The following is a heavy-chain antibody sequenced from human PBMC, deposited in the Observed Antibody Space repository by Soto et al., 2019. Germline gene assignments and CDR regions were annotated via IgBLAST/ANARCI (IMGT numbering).Heavy chain of an antibody. J-gene: IGHJ6*02. D-gene: IGHD6-13*01. CDR2: IYPGDSDT. V-gene: IGHV5-51*01. Sequence: PGESLKISCKGSGYSFTSYWIGWVRQMPGKGLEWMGIIYPGDSDTRYSPSFQGQVTISADKSISTAYLQWSSLKASDTAMYYCARRSSSWFSRDYYGMDVWGQGTTVTVSS. CDR3: ARRSSSWFSRDYYGMDV. CDR1: GYSFTSYW.